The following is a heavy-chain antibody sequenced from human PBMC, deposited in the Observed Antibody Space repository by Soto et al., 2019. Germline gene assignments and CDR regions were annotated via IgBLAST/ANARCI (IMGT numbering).Heavy chain of an antibody. CDR3: ARDFIVGAPDYFDY. CDR2: INSDGSST. Sequence: PGGSLRLSCAASGFTFSSYWMHWVRQAPGKGLVWVSRINSDGSSTSYADSVKGRFTISRDDSKNTLYLQMNSLRVDDTAVYYCARDFIVGAPDYFDYWGQGTLVTVSS. V-gene: IGHV3-74*01. J-gene: IGHJ4*02. CDR1: GFTFSSYW. D-gene: IGHD1-26*01.